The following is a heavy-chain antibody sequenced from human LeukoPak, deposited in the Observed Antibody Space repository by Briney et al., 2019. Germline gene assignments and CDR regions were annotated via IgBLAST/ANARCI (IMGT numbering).Heavy chain of an antibody. D-gene: IGHD5-12*01. V-gene: IGHV4-61*02. Sequence: PSETLSLTCTVSGASISSGSYYWSWIRQPAGKGLEWIGRIYSSGSTNYNPSLKSRVTMSVDTSKNQFSLKLSSVTAADTAVYYCATEGYRYYYMDVWGKGTTVTVSS. CDR1: GASISSGSYY. CDR3: ATEGYRYYYMDV. J-gene: IGHJ6*03. CDR2: IYSSGST.